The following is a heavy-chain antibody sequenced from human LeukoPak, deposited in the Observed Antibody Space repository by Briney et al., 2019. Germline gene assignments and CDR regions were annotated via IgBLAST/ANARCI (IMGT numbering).Heavy chain of an antibody. V-gene: IGHV3-23*01. CDR2: ISGSGGST. Sequence: PGGSLRLSCVVSGFTFNRCWMNWVRQAPGKGLEWVSAISGSGGSTYYADSVKGRFTISRDNSKNTLYLQMNSLRAEDTAVYYCATDDLLAAAGTWGQGTLVTVSS. CDR1: GFTFNRCW. D-gene: IGHD6-13*01. CDR3: ATDDLLAAAGT. J-gene: IGHJ1*01.